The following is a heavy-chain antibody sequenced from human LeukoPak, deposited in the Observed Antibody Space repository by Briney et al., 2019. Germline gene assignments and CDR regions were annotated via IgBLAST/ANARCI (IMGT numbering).Heavy chain of an antibody. CDR2: IYPGDSDT. Sequence: GESLKISCKGSGYSFTTYWIGWVRQMPGKGLEWMGIIYPGDSDTRYSPSFQGQVSISADKSISTAYLQWSSLKASDTAMYYCARQRYCSSGSRRGMDVWGQGTTVTVSS. J-gene: IGHJ6*02. D-gene: IGHD2-15*01. CDR3: ARQRYCSSGSRRGMDV. V-gene: IGHV5-51*01. CDR1: GYSFTTYW.